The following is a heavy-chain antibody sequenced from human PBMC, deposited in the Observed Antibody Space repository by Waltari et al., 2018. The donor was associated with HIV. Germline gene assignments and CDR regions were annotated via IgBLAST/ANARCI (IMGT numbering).Heavy chain of an antibody. Sequence: EMQLVESGGGLVQPGRSLRLSCAALGLNFDHSAMYWVRQAPGKGLECVSGISWNSDIIGYADSVKGRFTISRDNAKNSLYLQMNSLGAEDTALYYCAKDAASIHYYGMDVWGQGTTVTVS. D-gene: IGHD2-2*01. CDR2: ISWNSDII. J-gene: IGHJ6*02. CDR1: GLNFDHSA. CDR3: AKDAASIHYYGMDV. V-gene: IGHV3-9*01.